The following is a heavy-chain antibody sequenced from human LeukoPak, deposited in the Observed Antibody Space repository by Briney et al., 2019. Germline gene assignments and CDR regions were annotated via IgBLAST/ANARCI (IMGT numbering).Heavy chain of an antibody. CDR3: ARGRDADY. V-gene: IGHV4-38-2*02. CDR1: GHSISTNNF. CDR2: IYHSGST. Sequence: PSETLSLTCSVSGHSISTNNFWAWIRQPPGKGLEWIGNIYHSGSTNYNPSLKSRVTISVDTSKNQFSLKLSSVTAADTAVYYCARGRDADYWGQGTLVTVSS. J-gene: IGHJ4*02.